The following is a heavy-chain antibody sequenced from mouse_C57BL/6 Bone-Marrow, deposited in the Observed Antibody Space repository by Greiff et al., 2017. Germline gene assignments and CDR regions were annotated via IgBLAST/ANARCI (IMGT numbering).Heavy chain of an antibody. CDR2: IYPGDGDT. V-gene: IGHV1-80*01. CDR3: ARFPHYYGSSYSFDY. Sequence: VQRVESGAELVKPGASVKISCKASGYAFSSYWMNWVKQRPGKGLEWIGQIYPGDGDTNYNGKFKGKATLTADKSSSTAYMQLSSLTSEDSAVYFCARFPHYYGSSYSFDYWGQGTTLTVSS. D-gene: IGHD1-1*01. CDR1: GYAFSSYW. J-gene: IGHJ2*01.